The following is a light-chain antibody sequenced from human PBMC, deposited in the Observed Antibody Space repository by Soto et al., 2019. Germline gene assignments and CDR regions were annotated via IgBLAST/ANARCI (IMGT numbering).Light chain of an antibody. V-gene: IGKV1-6*01. CDR3: LQDYDYPRT. Sequence: ALQLTQSPSSLSASVGDRVTITCRASQDIRTELGWYQQKPGKAPNLLIYGPSTLQTGVPSRFSGSGSGTDFTLTISSLQPEDFATYHCLQDYDYPRTFGQGTKVEV. J-gene: IGKJ1*01. CDR1: QDIRTE. CDR2: GPS.